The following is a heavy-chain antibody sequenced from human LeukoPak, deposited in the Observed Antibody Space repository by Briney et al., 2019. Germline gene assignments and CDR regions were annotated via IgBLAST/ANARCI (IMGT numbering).Heavy chain of an antibody. J-gene: IGHJ4*02. D-gene: IGHD6-19*01. CDR3: ARPRSSGWYELDY. CDR2: ISAYNGHT. Sequence: ASVKVSCTASGYTFISYGIHWVRQAPGQGLEWMGWISAYNGHTNYEQKFQGRVTMTTDTSTSTAYMELRSLRSDDTAVYYCARPRSSGWYELDYWGQGTLVTVSS. CDR1: GYTFISYG. V-gene: IGHV1-18*01.